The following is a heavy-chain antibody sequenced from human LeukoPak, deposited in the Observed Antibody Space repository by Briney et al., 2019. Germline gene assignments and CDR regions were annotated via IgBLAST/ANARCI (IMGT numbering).Heavy chain of an antibody. CDR2: IYPGDSDT. J-gene: IGHJ4*02. V-gene: IGHV5-51*01. CDR3: ASTRGYSYGYPRYYFDY. Sequence: GESLKISXKGSGYSFTSYWIGWVLQMPGKGLEWMGIIYPGDSDTRYSPSFQGQVTISADKSISTAYLQWSSLKASDTAMYYCASTRGYSYGYPRYYFDYWGQGTLVTVSS. D-gene: IGHD5-18*01. CDR1: GYSFTSYW.